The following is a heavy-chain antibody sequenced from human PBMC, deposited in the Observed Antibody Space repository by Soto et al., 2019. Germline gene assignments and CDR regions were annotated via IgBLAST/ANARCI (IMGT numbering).Heavy chain of an antibody. CDR2: IYHSGST. CDR3: ARDAGGVYFDY. CDR1: GGSISSGCYS. D-gene: IGHD2-8*02. Sequence: QLQLQESGSGLVKPSQTLSLTCAVSGGSISSGCYSWSWIRQPPGKGLEWIGYIYHSGSTYYNPSLKSRVTISVVRSKHQFALKLSSVTAADTAVYYCARDAGGVYFDYWGQGTLVTVSS. V-gene: IGHV4-30-2*01. J-gene: IGHJ4*02.